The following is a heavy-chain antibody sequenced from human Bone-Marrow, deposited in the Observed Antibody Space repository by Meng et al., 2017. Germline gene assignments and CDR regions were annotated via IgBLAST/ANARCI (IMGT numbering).Heavy chain of an antibody. J-gene: IGHJ3*02. Sequence: GGSLRLFCAASGFTFSSYEMNWVRQAPGKGLEWVSYISSSGDIRFYADSVKGRFTISRDNAKNSLYLQMNSLRAEDTAVYYCARCDEDYSGNYPDVFDIWGQGTMVTVSS. CDR1: GFTFSSYE. CDR2: ISSSGDIR. CDR3: ARCDEDYSGNYPDVFDI. V-gene: IGHV3-48*03. D-gene: IGHD1-26*01.